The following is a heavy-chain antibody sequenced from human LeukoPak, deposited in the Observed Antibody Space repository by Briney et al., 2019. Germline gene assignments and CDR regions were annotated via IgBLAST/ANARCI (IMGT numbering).Heavy chain of an antibody. CDR2: INPSGGST. V-gene: IGHV1-46*01. CDR1: GYTFTSYY. CDR3: ARCTYRPSLLAFHI. D-gene: IGHD2-15*01. Sequence: ASVQVPYKASGYTFTSYYMHGVRQAPGQGLEWMGIINPSGGSTSYAPKFQGRVTMTRDTSTSTVYMELRSLRSEDTAVYYCARCTYRPSLLAFHIWGQATMVTVSS. J-gene: IGHJ3*02.